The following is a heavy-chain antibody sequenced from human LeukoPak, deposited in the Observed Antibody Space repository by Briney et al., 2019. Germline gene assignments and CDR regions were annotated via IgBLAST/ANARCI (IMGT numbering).Heavy chain of an antibody. D-gene: IGHD3-22*01. V-gene: IGHV4-61*02. J-gene: IGHJ4*02. CDR3: AGGYSSGWTAGLDF. Sequence: SRTLSLTCTVSGGSVSSASYYWSWVRQPAGKGLEWIGLIYMSGSTNYNPPLKSRVTISVDTSKNQFSLQLSSLTAADTAVYYCAGGYSSGWTAGLDFWGQGTLVTVSS. CDR2: IYMSGST. CDR1: GGSVSSASYY.